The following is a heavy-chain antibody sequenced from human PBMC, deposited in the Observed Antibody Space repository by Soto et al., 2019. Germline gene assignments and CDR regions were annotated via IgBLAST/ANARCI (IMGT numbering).Heavy chain of an antibody. V-gene: IGHV3-30*04. D-gene: IGHD6-19*01. J-gene: IGHJ4*02. Sequence: GGSLRLSCAASGFTFSDYAMHWVRQAPGKGLEWVTLISYDGSEKYYADSVKGRFTISRDNSKNTLYLQMSSLRAEDTAVYYCAKTAGAVAGTVYGYWGQGTLVTVSS. CDR3: AKTAGAVAGTVYGY. CDR2: ISYDGSEK. CDR1: GFTFSDYA.